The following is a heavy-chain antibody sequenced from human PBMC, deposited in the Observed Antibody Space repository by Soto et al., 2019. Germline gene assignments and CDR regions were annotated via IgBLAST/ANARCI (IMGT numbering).Heavy chain of an antibody. CDR3: ARGYYYGSGWGYYYYGMDV. CDR1: GGSFSGYY. D-gene: IGHD3-10*01. CDR2: INHSGST. V-gene: IGHV4-34*01. Sequence: SETLSLTCAVYGGSFSGYYWSWIRQPPGKGLEWIGEINHSGSTNYNPSLKSRVTISVDTSKNQFSLKLSSVTAADTAVYYCARGYYYGSGWGYYYYGMDVWGQGTTVTVSS. J-gene: IGHJ6*02.